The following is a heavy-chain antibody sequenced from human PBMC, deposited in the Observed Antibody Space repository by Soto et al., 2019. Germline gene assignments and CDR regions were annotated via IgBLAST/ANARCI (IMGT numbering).Heavy chain of an antibody. D-gene: IGHD3-10*01. V-gene: IGHV3-23*01. CDR1: GFTFSSYA. Sequence: EVQLLESGGGLVQPGGSLRLSCAASGFTFSSYAMWWVRQAPGKGLECVSAISGGGETTYYADSVKGRFTISRDNSKNTLSLQMNSLRAVDTAVYYCAFNSGSGSYYFDYWGQGTLVTVSS. CDR2: ISGGGETT. J-gene: IGHJ4*02. CDR3: AFNSGSGSYYFDY.